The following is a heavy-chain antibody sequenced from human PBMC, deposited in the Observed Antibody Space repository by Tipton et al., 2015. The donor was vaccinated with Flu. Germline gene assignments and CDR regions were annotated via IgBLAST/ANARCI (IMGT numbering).Heavy chain of an antibody. CDR1: GGITFDKHA. Sequence: SLRLSCTASGGITFDKHAMHWVRQLPGRGLEWVSGISWDSGNIGYADSVRGRFIISRDNTKNTLYLQMDTLTTEDTALYFCAKDPSRYYERYVGNWFDSWGQGTLVTVSS. CDR3: AKDPSRYYERYVGNWFDS. V-gene: IGHV3-9*01. CDR2: ISWDSGNI. J-gene: IGHJ5*01. D-gene: IGHD3-16*01.